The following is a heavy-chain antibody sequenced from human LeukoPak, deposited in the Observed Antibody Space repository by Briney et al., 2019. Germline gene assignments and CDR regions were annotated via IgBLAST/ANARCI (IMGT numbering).Heavy chain of an antibody. V-gene: IGHV3-33*08. CDR2: IWYDGSNK. CDR3: ARGRYSSSWYYFDY. Sequence: PGRSLRLSCTASKFTFSNYGMQWVRQAPGKGLEWVAVIWYDGSNKYYADSVKGRFTISRDNSKNTLYLQMNSLRAEDTAVYYCARGRYSSSWYYFDYWGQGTLVTVSS. CDR1: KFTFSNYG. D-gene: IGHD6-13*01. J-gene: IGHJ4*02.